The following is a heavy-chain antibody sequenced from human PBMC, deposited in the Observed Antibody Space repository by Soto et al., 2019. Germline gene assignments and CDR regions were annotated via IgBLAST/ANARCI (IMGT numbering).Heavy chain of an antibody. J-gene: IGHJ4*02. CDR3: ARGILAYCGGEFRRCLDY. CDR1: GFTFSSYS. Sequence: QVQLVESGGGVVQPGRSLRLSCAASGFTFSSYSMHWVRQAPGKGLEWVAVISYDGSNKYYADSVKGRFTISRDNSKNTLYLQMNRLRDEDTAVYYCARGILAYCGGEFRRCLDYWVQETLVTVSS. V-gene: IGHV3-30-3*01. D-gene: IGHD2-21*01. CDR2: ISYDGSNK.